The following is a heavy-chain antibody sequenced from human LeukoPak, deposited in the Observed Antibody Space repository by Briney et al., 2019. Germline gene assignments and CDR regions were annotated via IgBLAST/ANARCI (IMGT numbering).Heavy chain of an antibody. CDR2: IRYDGSNK. CDR1: GFTFSSYA. Sequence: GGSLRLSCAASGFTFSSYAMHWVRQAPGKGLEWVAFIRYDGSNKYYADSVKGRFTISRDNAKNTLYLQVNSLRAEDTAVYYCARGGKIALAGTRSSQYFQHWGQGTLVTVSS. D-gene: IGHD6-19*01. V-gene: IGHV3-30*02. J-gene: IGHJ1*01. CDR3: ARGGKIALAGTRSSQYFQH.